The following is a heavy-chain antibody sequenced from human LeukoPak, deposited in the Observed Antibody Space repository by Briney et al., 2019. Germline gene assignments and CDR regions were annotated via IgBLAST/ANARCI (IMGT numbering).Heavy chain of an antibody. CDR2: IYSSGST. J-gene: IGHJ4*02. CDR3: ARVDTAMDVDY. CDR1: GGSISSYY. V-gene: IGHV4-59*01. Sequence: SETLSLTCTVSGGSISSYYWSWIRQPPGKGLEWIGYIYSSGSTNYNPSLKSRVTISVDTSKNQFSLKLSSVTAADTAVYYCARVDTAMDVDYWGQGTLVTVSS. D-gene: IGHD5-18*01.